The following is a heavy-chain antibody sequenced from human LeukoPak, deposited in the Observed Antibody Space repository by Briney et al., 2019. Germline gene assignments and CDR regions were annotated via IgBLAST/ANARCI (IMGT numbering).Heavy chain of an antibody. V-gene: IGHV4-61*05. CDR3: ARGRWLQFSD. CDR2: IYFTGST. J-gene: IGHJ4*02. CDR1: GVSISSSSYY. D-gene: IGHD5-24*01. Sequence: SETLSLTCTVSGVSISSSSYYWGWIRQPPGKGLEWIGYIYFTGSTNYNPSLKSRVTISLDTSKNQFSLKLSSVTAADTAIYYCARGRWLQFSDWGPGTLVTVSS.